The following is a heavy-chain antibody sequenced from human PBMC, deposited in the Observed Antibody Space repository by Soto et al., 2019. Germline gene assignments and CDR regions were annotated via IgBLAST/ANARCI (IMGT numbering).Heavy chain of an antibody. V-gene: IGHV3-48*02. CDR1: GFTFSSYS. CDR2: ISSSSSTI. D-gene: IGHD3-10*01. CDR3: ARDYGSGSYYNVPYYYYMDV. J-gene: IGHJ6*03. Sequence: GGSLRLSCAASGFTFSSYSMNWVRQAPGKGLEWVSYISSSSSTIYYADSVKGRFTISRDNAKNSLYLQMNSLRDEDTAVYYCARDYGSGSYYNVPYYYYMDVWGNGTTVTVSS.